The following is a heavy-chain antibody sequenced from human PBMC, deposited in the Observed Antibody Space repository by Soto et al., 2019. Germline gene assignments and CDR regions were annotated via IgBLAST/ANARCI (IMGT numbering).Heavy chain of an antibody. CDR3: APLSVSLSGPYGIHV. D-gene: IGHD2-15*01. V-gene: IGHV4-39*01. J-gene: IGHJ6*02. Sequence: SETLSLTCSVSGYSVSSSDYYWAWIRQPPGKGLEWIGSMLYSGLIYYNPSLKSRVTLSVDTSKNQFSVRLNSVTASDTAVYYCAPLSVSLSGPYGIHVWGQGTTVTVSS. CDR1: GYSVSSSDYY. CDR2: MLYSGLI.